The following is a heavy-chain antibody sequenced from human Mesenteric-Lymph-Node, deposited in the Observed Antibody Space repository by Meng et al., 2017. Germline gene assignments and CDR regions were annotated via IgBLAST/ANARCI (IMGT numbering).Heavy chain of an antibody. CDR1: GGTFSSSYS. D-gene: IGHD6-13*01. CDR3: ARGIAAAGTDY. V-gene: IGHV1-69*02. Sequence: VQLVQSGAEVKKPGSSGKVSCKASGGTFSSSYSFNWVRQAPGQGLEWMGRIIPILGIPNYAQKFQGRVTIMADKSTNTAFVELRSLRSDDTAVYYCARGIAAAGTDYWGQGTLVTVSS. CDR2: IIPILGIP. J-gene: IGHJ4*02.